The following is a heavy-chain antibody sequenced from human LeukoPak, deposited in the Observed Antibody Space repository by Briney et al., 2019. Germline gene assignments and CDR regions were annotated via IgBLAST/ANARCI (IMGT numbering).Heavy chain of an antibody. CDR1: GYTFTGYY. J-gene: IGHJ4*02. CDR3: ASTHHSSGWDFDY. D-gene: IGHD6-19*01. V-gene: IGHV1-2*02. Sequence: ASVKVSCKASGYTFTGYYMHWVRQAPGQGLEWMGWINPNSGGTNYAQKFQGRITMTRDTSISTAYMELSRLRSDDTAVYYCASTHHSSGWDFDYWVQGTLVTVSS. CDR2: INPNSGGT.